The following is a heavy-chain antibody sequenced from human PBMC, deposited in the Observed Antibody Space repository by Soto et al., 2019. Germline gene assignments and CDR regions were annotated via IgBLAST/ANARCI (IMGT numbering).Heavy chain of an antibody. D-gene: IGHD6-19*01. J-gene: IGHJ4*02. V-gene: IGHV1-58*01. Sequence: QMQLVQSGPEVKKPGTSVKVSCKASGFTFTSSAVQWVRQARGQRLEWIGWIVVGSGNTNYAQKFQERVTITRDMSTSTAYMELSSLRSEDTAVYYCAADGGIAVAGTFEYWGQGTLVTVSS. CDR2: IVVGSGNT. CDR1: GFTFTSSA. CDR3: AADGGIAVAGTFEY.